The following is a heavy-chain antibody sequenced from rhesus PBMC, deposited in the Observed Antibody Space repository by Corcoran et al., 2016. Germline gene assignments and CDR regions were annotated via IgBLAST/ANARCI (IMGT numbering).Heavy chain of an antibody. CDR2: ISSVSSYI. CDR1: GFTSRSVG. V-gene: IGHV3S16*01. J-gene: IGHJ5-1*01. CDR3: TGARGHWYFDL. D-gene: IGHD2-21*01. Sequence: EVHLVESGGGLVQPGGSLRLSCAASGFTSRSVGVRWVRQGPGKGLEWISSISSVSSYIYYADSVKGRFTISRDNAKNSLSLQMNSLRAEDTAVYYCTGARGHWYFDLWGPGVLVTVSS.